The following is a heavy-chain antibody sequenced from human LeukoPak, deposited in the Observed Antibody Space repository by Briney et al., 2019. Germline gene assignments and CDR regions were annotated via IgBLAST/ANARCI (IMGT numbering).Heavy chain of an antibody. CDR2: IKQDGSEK. V-gene: IGHV3-7*01. CDR1: GFTFSSYW. D-gene: IGHD2-2*01. CDR3: ASHPAMHYYYYYMDV. Sequence: PGGTLRLSCAASGFTFSSYWMSWVRQAPGKGLEWVANIKQDGSEKYYVDSVKGRFTISRDNAKNSLYLQMNSLRAEDTAVYYCASHPAMHYYYYYMDVWGKGTTVTISS. J-gene: IGHJ6*03.